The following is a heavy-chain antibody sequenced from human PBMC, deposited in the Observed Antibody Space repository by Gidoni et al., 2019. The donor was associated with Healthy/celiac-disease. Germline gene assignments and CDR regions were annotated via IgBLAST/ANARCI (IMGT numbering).Heavy chain of an antibody. CDR2: IYHSGTT. Sequence: QVQLQESGPGLVKPSQTLSLTCTVSGYSISRGYSWGWIRQPPGKGLEWIGSIYHSGTTYYNPSLKSRVTISVDTSKNQFSLKLSSVTAADTVVYYCARVTVRGVIITPGVVDYFDYWGQGTLVTVSS. D-gene: IGHD3-10*01. CDR1: GYSISRGYS. J-gene: IGHJ4*02. V-gene: IGHV4-38-2*02. CDR3: ARVTVRGVIITPGVVDYFDY.